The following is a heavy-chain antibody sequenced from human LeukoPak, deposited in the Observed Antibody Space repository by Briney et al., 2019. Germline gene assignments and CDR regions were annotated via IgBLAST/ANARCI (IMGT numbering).Heavy chain of an antibody. V-gene: IGHV3-23*01. J-gene: IGHJ4*02. CDR2: ISGSGGST. Sequence: TGGSLRLSCAASGFTFNRNAMSWVRQAPGKGLEWVSVISGSGGSTYYADSVKGRFSISRDNSKNTLYLQMNSLRAEDTAVYYCAILRYYDFWSGYYTPNLFDYWGQGTLVTVSS. CDR3: AILRYYDFWSGYYTPNLFDY. CDR1: GFTFNRNA. D-gene: IGHD3-3*01.